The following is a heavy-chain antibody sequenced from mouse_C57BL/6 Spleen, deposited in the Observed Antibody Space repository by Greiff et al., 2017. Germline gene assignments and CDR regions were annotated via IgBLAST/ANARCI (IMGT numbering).Heavy chain of an antibody. CDR2: ISSGSSTI. D-gene: IGHD2-1*01. Sequence: EVQLVESGGGLVKPGGSLKLSCAASGFTFSDYGMHWVRQAPEKGLEWVAYISSGSSTIYYADTVKSRFTISRDNAKNTLFLQMTSLRSEDTAMYYCAREDYGNYLDYWGQGTTLTVSS. V-gene: IGHV5-17*01. CDR1: GFTFSDYG. J-gene: IGHJ2*01. CDR3: AREDYGNYLDY.